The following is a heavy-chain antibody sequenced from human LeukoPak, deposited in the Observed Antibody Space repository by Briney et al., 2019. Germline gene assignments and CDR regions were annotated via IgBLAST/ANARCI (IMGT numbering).Heavy chain of an antibody. D-gene: IGHD6-13*01. CDR3: ARDLAAAGTGDY. CDR1: GYTFTSYA. V-gene: IGHV1-3*01. Sequence: ASVTVSCTASGYTFTSYAMHWVRQAPGQRLEWMGWINAGNGNTKYSQKFQGRVTTTRDTSASTAYMELSSLRSEDTAVYHCARDLAAAGTGDYWGQGTLVTVSS. CDR2: INAGNGNT. J-gene: IGHJ4*02.